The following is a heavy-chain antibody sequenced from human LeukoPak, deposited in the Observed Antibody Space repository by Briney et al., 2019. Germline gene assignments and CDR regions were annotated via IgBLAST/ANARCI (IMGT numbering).Heavy chain of an antibody. J-gene: IGHJ6*03. D-gene: IGHD3-3*01. CDR3: AREEWYGYYYYYMDV. V-gene: IGHV4-34*01. Sequence: SETLSLTCAVYGGSFSGYYWSWIRQPPGKGLEWIGEINHSGSTNYNPSLKSRVTISVDTSKNQFSLKLSSVTAADTAVYYCAREEWYGYYYYYMDVWGKGTTVTVSS. CDR1: GGSFSGYY. CDR2: INHSGST.